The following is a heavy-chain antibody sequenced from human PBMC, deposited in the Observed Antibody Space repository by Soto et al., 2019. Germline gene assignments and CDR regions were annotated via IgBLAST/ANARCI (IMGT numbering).Heavy chain of an antibody. Sequence: PSETLSLTCTVSGGSISSGDYYWSWIRQPPGKGLEWIGYIYYSGSTYYNPSLKSRVTISVDTSKNQFSLKLSSATAADTAVYYCARVFKSEWLPSQWLDPWGPGTLLTVYS. D-gene: IGHD5-12*01. CDR3: ARVFKSEWLPSQWLDP. J-gene: IGHJ5*02. CDR2: IYYSGST. V-gene: IGHV4-30-4*01. CDR1: GGSISSGDYY.